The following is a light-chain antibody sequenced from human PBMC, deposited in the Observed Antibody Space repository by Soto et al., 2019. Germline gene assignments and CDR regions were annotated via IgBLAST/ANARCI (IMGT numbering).Light chain of an antibody. Sequence: DIQMTQSPSSVSASVGDRVTITCRASQGVSTWLAWYQQKPGKAPNLLIYTASSLQSGVPSRFSVSGSGTDFTLTVSSLHHEDFATYYFQQTTTVPLTCGGGTKVEI. J-gene: IGKJ4*01. CDR1: QGVSTW. V-gene: IGKV1D-12*01. CDR3: QQTTTVPLT. CDR2: TAS.